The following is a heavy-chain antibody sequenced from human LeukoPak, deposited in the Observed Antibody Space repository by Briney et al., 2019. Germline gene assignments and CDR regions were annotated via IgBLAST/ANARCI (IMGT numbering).Heavy chain of an antibody. CDR3: AKAEYYGSGSYSGDFDY. D-gene: IGHD3-10*01. V-gene: IGHV3-53*01. CDR2: IYSGGST. J-gene: IGHJ4*02. Sequence: GGSLRLSCVPSGLTVSSNYMSWVRQAPGKGLEWVSTIYSGGSTYYANSVKGRFTISRDISKNMLYLQMNSLRTEDTATYYCAKAEYYGSGSYSGDFDYWGQGTLVTVSS. CDR1: GLTVSSNY.